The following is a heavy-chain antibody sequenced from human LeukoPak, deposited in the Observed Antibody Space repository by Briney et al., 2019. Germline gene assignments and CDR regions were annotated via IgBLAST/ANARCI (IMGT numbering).Heavy chain of an antibody. D-gene: IGHD6-13*01. J-gene: IGHJ4*02. CDR3: AFYSSSSGTFDY. Sequence: ASVKVSCKASGYTFTGYYMHWVRQAPGQGLEWMGWINPNSGGTNYAQKFQDRVTMTRDTSISTAYMELSRLRSDDTAVYYCAFYSSSSGTFDYWGQGTLVTVSS. CDR2: INPNSGGT. V-gene: IGHV1-2*02. CDR1: GYTFTGYY.